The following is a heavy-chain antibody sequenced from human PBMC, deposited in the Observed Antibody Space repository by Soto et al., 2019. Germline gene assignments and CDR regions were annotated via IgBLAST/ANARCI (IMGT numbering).Heavy chain of an antibody. Sequence: QVQLQESGPGLVKPSETLSLTCPVSGGSLSSYYWSWIRQSQGKRLEWIGYIHNSGITRYHPSLKSRVTILLDTSKNRLSLELSSVTAADSAVYYCARHPGASFDYWGQGTLVTVSS. CDR3: ARHPGASFDY. D-gene: IGHD7-27*01. CDR1: GGSLSSYY. J-gene: IGHJ4*02. CDR2: IHNSGIT. V-gene: IGHV4-59*01.